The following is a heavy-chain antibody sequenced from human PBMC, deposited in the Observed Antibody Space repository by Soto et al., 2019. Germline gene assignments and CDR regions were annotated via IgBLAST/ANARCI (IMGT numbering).Heavy chain of an antibody. CDR1: GFTFSSYG. D-gene: IGHD4-17*01. Sequence: PGGSLKLSCAASGFTFSSYGMHWVRQAPGKGLEWVAVISYDGSNKYYADSVKGRFTISRDNSKNTLYLQMNSLRAEDTAVYYCAKGPHDYGDYTPDYWGQGTLVTVSS. CDR2: ISYDGSNK. CDR3: AKGPHDYGDYTPDY. V-gene: IGHV3-30*18. J-gene: IGHJ4*02.